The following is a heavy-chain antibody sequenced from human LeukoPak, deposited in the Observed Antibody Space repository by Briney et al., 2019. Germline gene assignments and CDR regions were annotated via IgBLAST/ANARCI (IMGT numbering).Heavy chain of an antibody. V-gene: IGHV4-39*07. CDR3: ARGVAAAGSPDFDY. CDR1: GGSISSGSYY. J-gene: IGHJ4*02. D-gene: IGHD6-13*01. Sequence: SQTLSLTCTVSGGSISSGSYYWSWIRQPPGKGLEWIGEINHSGSTNYNPSLKSRVTISVDTSKNQFSLKLSSVTAADTAVYYCARGVAAAGSPDFDYWGQGTLVTVSS. CDR2: INHSGST.